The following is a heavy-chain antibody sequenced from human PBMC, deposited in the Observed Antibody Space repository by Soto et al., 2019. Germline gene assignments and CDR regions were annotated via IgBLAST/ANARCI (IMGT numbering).Heavy chain of an antibody. CDR2: IIPIFGTA. CDR1: GGTFSSYA. V-gene: IGHV1-69*13. Sequence: GASVKVSCKASGGTFSSYAISWVRQAPGQGLEWMGGIIPIFGTANYAQKFQGRVTITADESTSTAYMELSSLRSEDTAVYYCARTLGATSWFDPWGQGTLVTVSS. CDR3: ARTLGATSWFDP. J-gene: IGHJ5*02. D-gene: IGHD1-26*01.